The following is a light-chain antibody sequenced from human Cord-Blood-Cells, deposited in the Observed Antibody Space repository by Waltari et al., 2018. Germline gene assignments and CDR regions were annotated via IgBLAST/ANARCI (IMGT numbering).Light chain of an antibody. Sequence: DIQMTQSPSSLSASVGDRVTIICRASQSISSYLNWYQQKPGKAPKLLIYAASSLQSGVPSRFSGSGSGTDFTLTISSLQPEDFATYYCQQSYSTPIFTFGPGTKVDIK. CDR3: QQSYSTPIFT. J-gene: IGKJ3*01. CDR2: AAS. V-gene: IGKV1-39*01. CDR1: QSISSY.